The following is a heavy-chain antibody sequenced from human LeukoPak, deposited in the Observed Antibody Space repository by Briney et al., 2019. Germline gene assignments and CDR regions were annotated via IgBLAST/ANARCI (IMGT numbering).Heavy chain of an antibody. CDR2: ISGSGGST. CDR1: GFTFSSYA. V-gene: IGHV3-23*01. J-gene: IGHJ4*02. CDR3: AKEEYYDSSGPYYFDY. D-gene: IGHD3-22*01. Sequence: PGGSLRLSCAASGFTFSSYAMSWVRQAPGKGLEWVSAISGSGGSTYYADSVKGRFTISRDNSKNTLYLQMNSLRAEDTAVYYCAKEEYYDSSGPYYFDYWGQGTLVTVSS.